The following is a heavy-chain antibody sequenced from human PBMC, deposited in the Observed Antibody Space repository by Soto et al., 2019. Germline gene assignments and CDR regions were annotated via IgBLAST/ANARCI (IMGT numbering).Heavy chain of an antibody. CDR3: ARRARPDFYYMDV. J-gene: IGHJ6*03. CDR2: ISSNGVGT. CDR1: GFTLSNYA. Sequence: TGGSLRLSCVVAGFTLSNYAMDWIRQAPGKGLEYVSGISSNGVGTYYATSVKDRFTISRDNSKNTLYLQVGSLRPEDMAVYYCARRARPDFYYMDVWGKGTTVTVSS. V-gene: IGHV3-64*01. D-gene: IGHD6-6*01.